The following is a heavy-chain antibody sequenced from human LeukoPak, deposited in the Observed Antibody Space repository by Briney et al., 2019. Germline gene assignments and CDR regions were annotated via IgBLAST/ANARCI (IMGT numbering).Heavy chain of an antibody. V-gene: IGHV3-48*03. D-gene: IGHD3-22*01. CDR1: GFTFSSYE. CDR3: ARDPTYYDSSGYPYYFDY. CDR2: ISNSGSTK. Sequence: GGSLRLSCAASGFTFSSYEMNWIRQAPGKGLEWISYISNSGSTKYYADSVKGRFTISRDNSKNTLYLQMNSLRAEDTAVYYCARDPTYYDSSGYPYYFDYWGQGTLVTVSS. J-gene: IGHJ4*02.